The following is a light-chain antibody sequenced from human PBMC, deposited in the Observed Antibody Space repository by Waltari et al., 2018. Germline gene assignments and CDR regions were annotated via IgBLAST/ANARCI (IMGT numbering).Light chain of an antibody. CDR3: SAWDSSLTSL. CDR2: ENN. J-gene: IGLJ2*01. V-gene: IGLV1-40*01. CDR1: SSNIGAGYS. Sequence: QSVLTQPPSASGAPGQRVTISCTGSSSNIGAGYSVSWYQQFPGTAPKLVIYENNKRPSGVSDRFSASKSGTSASLTITVLQSEDETDYYCSAWDSSLTSLFGGGTRLTVL.